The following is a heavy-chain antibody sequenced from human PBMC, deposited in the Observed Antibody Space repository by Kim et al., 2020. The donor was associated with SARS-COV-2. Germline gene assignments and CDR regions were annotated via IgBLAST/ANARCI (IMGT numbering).Heavy chain of an antibody. CDR3: TPDPAMVLDY. D-gene: IGHD3-10*01. CDR2: IAGRRNHT. Sequence: GGSLRLSCAASGYTFNDYYMSWIRQAPGKGLEWLAYIAGRRNHTNYADSVKGRFTISRDSATNSLYLQMSSLRAEDTALYYCTPDPAMVLDYWGQGTLVT. CDR1: GYTFNDYY. V-gene: IGHV3-11*03. J-gene: IGHJ4*02.